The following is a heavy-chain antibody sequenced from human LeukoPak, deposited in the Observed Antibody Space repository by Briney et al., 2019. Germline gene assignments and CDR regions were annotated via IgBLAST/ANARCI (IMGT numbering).Heavy chain of an antibody. J-gene: IGHJ4*02. Sequence: PGGSLRLSCAASGFTFSSYAMHWVRQAPGKGLEYVSAISSNGGSTYYANSVKGRFTISRGNSKNTPYLQMGSLRAEDMAVYYCARDGGKSVVYFDYWGQGTLVTVSS. CDR3: ARDGGKSVVYFDY. D-gene: IGHD4-23*01. CDR1: GFTFSSYA. CDR2: ISSNGGST. V-gene: IGHV3-64*01.